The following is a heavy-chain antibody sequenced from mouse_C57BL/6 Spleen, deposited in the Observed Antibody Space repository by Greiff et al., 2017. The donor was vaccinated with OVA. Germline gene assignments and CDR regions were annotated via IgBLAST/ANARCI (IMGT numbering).Heavy chain of an antibody. J-gene: IGHJ4*01. CDR1: GFNIKNNY. CDR3: AFIYYDYEGAMGY. D-gene: IGHD2-4*01. V-gene: IGHV14-3*01. CDR2: IDPANGNT. Sequence: VQLQQSVAELVRPGASVKLSCTASGFNIKNNYMHWVKQRPEQGLEWIGRIDPANGNTKYDTKFQGKATITADTSSNTAYLQLSSLTSEDTAIYYGAFIYYDYEGAMGYWGQGTSVTVSS.